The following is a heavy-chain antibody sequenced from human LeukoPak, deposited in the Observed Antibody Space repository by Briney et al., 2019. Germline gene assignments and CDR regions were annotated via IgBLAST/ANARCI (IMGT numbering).Heavy chain of an antibody. D-gene: IGHD2-21*02. V-gene: IGHV1-8*01. CDR2: MNPNSGNT. Sequence: ASVKVSCKASGYTFTSYDINWVRQATGQGLEWMGWMNPNSGNTGYAQKFQSRVTMTRNTSISTAYMELSSLRSEDTAVYYCARGVVTAIGGYYYYYYYMDVWGKGTTVTVSS. CDR1: GYTFTSYD. CDR3: ARGVVTAIGGYYYYYYYMDV. J-gene: IGHJ6*03.